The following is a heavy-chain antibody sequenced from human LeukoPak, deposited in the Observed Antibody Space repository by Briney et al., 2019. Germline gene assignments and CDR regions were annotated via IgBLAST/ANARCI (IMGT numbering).Heavy chain of an antibody. Sequence: GESLKISCKGSGYTFTSYWIAWVRQMPGKGLKWMGLIYPGDSDTRYSPSFQGQVTISVDKSISTAYLQWSSLKASDTAMYYCARHISGGDVVVVPAAIPYDYWGQGTLVTVSS. V-gene: IGHV5-51*01. CDR3: ARHISGGDVVVVPAAIPYDY. J-gene: IGHJ4*02. CDR2: IYPGDSDT. D-gene: IGHD2-2*02. CDR1: GYTFTSYW.